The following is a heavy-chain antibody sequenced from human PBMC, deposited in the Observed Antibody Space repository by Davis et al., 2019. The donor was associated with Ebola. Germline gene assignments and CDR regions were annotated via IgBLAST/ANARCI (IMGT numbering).Heavy chain of an antibody. CDR1: GFTFSSYW. CDR3: AKDRYYYGSGSYSVFDY. V-gene: IGHV3-7*03. CDR2: IKQDGSEK. D-gene: IGHD3-10*01. Sequence: PGGSLTLSCAASGFTFSSYWMSWVRQAPGKGLEWVANIKQDGSEKYYVDSVKGRFTISRDNAKNSLYLQMNSLRAEDTALYYCAKDRYYYGSGSYSVFDYWGQGTLVTVSS. J-gene: IGHJ4*02.